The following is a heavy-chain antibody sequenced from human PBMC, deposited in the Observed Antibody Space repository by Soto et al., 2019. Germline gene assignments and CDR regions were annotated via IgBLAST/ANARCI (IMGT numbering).Heavy chain of an antibody. Sequence: GGSLRLSCAASGFTFSRHWMHWVRQTPGKGPVWVSRINDDGSSTKYADSVKGRFTIARDNAKNTVFLQMSSLRAEDTAVYYCEREVIAATGTIRWFDPWGQGTLVTVSS. D-gene: IGHD6-25*01. CDR1: GFTFSRHW. V-gene: IGHV3-74*03. J-gene: IGHJ5*02. CDR2: INDDGSST. CDR3: EREVIAATGTIRWFDP.